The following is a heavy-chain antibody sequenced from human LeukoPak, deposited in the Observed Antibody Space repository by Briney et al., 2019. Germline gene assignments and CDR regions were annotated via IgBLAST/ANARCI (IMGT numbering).Heavy chain of an antibody. J-gene: IGHJ4*02. Sequence: GGSLRLSCAASGFTFSSYAMHWVRQAPGKGLEWVAVISYDGSNKYYADSVKGRFTISRDNSKNTLYLQMNSLRAEDTAVYYCASTPQWGQGTLVTVSS. CDR3: ASTPQ. V-gene: IGHV3-30-3*01. CDR1: GFTFSSYA. CDR2: ISYDGSNK.